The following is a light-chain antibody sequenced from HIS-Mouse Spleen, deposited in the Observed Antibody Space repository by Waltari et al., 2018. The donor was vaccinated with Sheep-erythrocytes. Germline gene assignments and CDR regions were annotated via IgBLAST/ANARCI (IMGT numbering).Light chain of an antibody. CDR2: LGS. J-gene: IGKJ1*01. CDR3: MQALQTPRT. Sequence: DIVMTQSPLSLPVTPGEPASIPCRSSPSLLHSNGYNYLDWYLQKPGPSPQLLIYLGSNRGSGVPDRFSGSGSGTDFTLKISRVEAEDVGVYYCMQALQTPRTFGQGTKVEIK. V-gene: IGKV2-28*01. CDR1: PSLLHSNGYNY.